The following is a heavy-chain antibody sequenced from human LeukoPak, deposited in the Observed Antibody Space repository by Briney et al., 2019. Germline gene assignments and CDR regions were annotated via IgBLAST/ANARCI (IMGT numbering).Heavy chain of an antibody. J-gene: IGHJ5*02. CDR1: GFTFSSYE. CDR2: ISSSGSTI. CDR3: ARGAYYYDSSGYNWFDP. V-gene: IGHV3-48*03. Sequence: PGGSLRLSCAASGFTFSSYEMNWVRQAPGKGLEWVSYISSSGSTIYYADSVKGRFTISRDNAKNSLYLQMNSLRAEDTAVYYRARGAYYYDSSGYNWFDPWGQGTLVTVSS. D-gene: IGHD3-22*01.